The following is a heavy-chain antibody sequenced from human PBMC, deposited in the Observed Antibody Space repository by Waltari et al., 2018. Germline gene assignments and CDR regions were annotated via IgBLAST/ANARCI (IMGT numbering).Heavy chain of an antibody. CDR2: IYTSGST. CDR3: ARTTGARQDAFDI. V-gene: IGHV4-4*07. CDR1: DDSIASFY. Sequence: QVQLQESGRRLVKTSETLSLTCSFSDDSIASFYWSWVRQTAGKGLEWLGQIYTSGSTDYNPSLRGRVSMSIDNSRNQFSLNLISVTTADTAIYYCARTTGARQDAFDIWGQGTLVTVSS. J-gene: IGHJ3*02. D-gene: IGHD1-1*01.